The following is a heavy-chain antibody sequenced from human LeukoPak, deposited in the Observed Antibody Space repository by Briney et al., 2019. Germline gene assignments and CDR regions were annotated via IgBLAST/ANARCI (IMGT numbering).Heavy chain of an antibody. J-gene: IGHJ4*02. CDR1: GYTFTSNY. V-gene: IGHV1-46*01. Sequence: ASVKVSCKASGYTFTSNYIHWVRQAPGQGLEWMGMIYPRDGSTSYAQKFQGRVTVTRHTSTSTVHMELSGLRSEDTAVYYCARDQEGFDYWGQGTLVTVSS. CDR3: ARDQEGFDY. CDR2: IYPRDGST.